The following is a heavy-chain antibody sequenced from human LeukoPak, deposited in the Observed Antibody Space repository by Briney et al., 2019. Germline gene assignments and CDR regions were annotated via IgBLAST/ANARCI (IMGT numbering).Heavy chain of an antibody. CDR2: IYSGGST. D-gene: IGHD1-26*01. V-gene: IGHV3-53*01. CDR3: ARVGTTRLIDY. Sequence: GGSLRLSCAASGFTFSSYWMSWVRQAPGKGLEWVSVIYSGGSTYYADSVKGRFTISRDNSKNTLYLQMNSLRAEDTAVYYCARVGTTRLIDYWGQGTLVTVSS. J-gene: IGHJ4*02. CDR1: GFTFSSYW.